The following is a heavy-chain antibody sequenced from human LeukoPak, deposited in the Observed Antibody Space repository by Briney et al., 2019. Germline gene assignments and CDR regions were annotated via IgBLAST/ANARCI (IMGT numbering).Heavy chain of an antibody. V-gene: IGHV3-7*04. CDR3: ARDVESMNRAWGRLFPH. CDR1: GFTFSGYW. J-gene: IGHJ1*01. D-gene: IGHD3-10*01. Sequence: GGSLRLSCAASGFTFSGYWMSWVRQAPGKGLEWVANIKQDGSEKYYVDSVKGRFTISRDNAKNSLYLQMNSLRVEDTAVYYCARDVESMNRAWGRLFPHWGPGTLVTVSS. CDR2: IKQDGSEK.